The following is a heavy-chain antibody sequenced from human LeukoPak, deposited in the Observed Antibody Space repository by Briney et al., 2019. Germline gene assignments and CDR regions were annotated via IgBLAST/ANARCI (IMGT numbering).Heavy chain of an antibody. CDR2: ISGSGGST. Sequence: GGSLRLSCAASGFTFSSYAMSWVRQAPGKGLDWVSAISGSGGSTHYADSVKGRFTISRDNSKNTLYLQMNSLRAEDTAVYYCARAPWFGESRFDYWGKGTLVTVSS. D-gene: IGHD3-10*01. J-gene: IGHJ4*02. CDR1: GFTFSSYA. CDR3: ARAPWFGESRFDY. V-gene: IGHV3-23*01.